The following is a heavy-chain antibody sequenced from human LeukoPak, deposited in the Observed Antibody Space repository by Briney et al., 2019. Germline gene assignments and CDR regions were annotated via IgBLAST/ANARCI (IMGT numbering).Heavy chain of an antibody. J-gene: IGHJ4*02. CDR1: GFTVSSNY. CDR3: ARGNSLWYSFDY. V-gene: IGHV3-53*01. Sequence: GGSLRLSCAASGFTVSSNYMSWVRQAPGKGLEWVSVIYSGGSTYYADSVKGRFTISRDNSKNTLYLQMNSLRAEDTAVYYCARGNSLWYSFDYWGQGTLVTVSS. D-gene: IGHD6-13*01. CDR2: IYSGGST.